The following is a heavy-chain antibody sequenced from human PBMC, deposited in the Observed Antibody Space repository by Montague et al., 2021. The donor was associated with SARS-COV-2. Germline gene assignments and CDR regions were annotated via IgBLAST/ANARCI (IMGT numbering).Heavy chain of an antibody. D-gene: IGHD3-10*01. V-gene: IGHV4-34*01. J-gene: IGHJ6*03. CDR2: IHHGGST. CDR3: ARLGDGVVPSPILGVGPYYSYYYMGV. Sequence: SETLSLTCAVHGGFFSTYSWKWIRQPPGKGLEWIGEIHHGGSTNYNPSLKSRVTISADTSKNQFSLKLTSVAAADTAVYYCARLGDGVVPSPILGVGPYYSYYYMGVWGKGTTVTVSS. CDR1: GGFFSTYS.